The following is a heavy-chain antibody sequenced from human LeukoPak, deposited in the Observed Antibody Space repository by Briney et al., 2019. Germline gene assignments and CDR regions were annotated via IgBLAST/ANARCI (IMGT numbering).Heavy chain of an antibody. D-gene: IGHD3-9*01. CDR2: IYYSGST. J-gene: IGHJ4*02. CDR3: ARWGQGYDILTGYYLGVYYFDY. CDR1: GGSISSSSYY. Sequence: KPSETLSLTCTVPGGSISSSSYYWGWIRQPPGKGLEWIGSIYYSGSTYYNPSLKSRVTISVDTSKNQFSLKLSSVTAADTAVYYCARWGQGYDILTGYYLGVYYFDYWGQGTLVTVSS. V-gene: IGHV4-39*01.